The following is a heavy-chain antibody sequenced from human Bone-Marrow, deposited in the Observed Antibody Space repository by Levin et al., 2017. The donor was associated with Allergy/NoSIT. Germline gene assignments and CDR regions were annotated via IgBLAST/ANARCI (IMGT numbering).Heavy chain of an antibody. D-gene: IGHD4-17*01. J-gene: IGHJ4*02. V-gene: IGHV3-21*01. CDR2: ITSTSAYI. CDR1: GFTFSSYT. Sequence: RGESLKISCAASGFTFSSYTMNWVRQAPGKGLQWVSSITSTSAYIYYADSLKGRFTISRDNAKNSLYLQMNSLRAEDTAVYYCAKEDYGDYVLDYWGQGTLLTVDS. CDR3: AKEDYGDYVLDY.